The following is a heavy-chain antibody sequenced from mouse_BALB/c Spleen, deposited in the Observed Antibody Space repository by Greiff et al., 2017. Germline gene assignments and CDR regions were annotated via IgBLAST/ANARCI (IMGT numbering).Heavy chain of an antibody. V-gene: IGHV2-6-7*01. Sequence: QVQLQQSGPGLVAPSQSLSITCTVSGFSLTGYGVNWVRQPPGKGLEWLGMIWGDGSTDYNSALKSRLSISKDNSKSQVFLKMNSLQTDDTARYYCAREADYYAMDYWGQGTSVTVSS. J-gene: IGHJ4*01. CDR3: AREADYYAMDY. CDR1: GFSLTGYG. CDR2: IWGDGST.